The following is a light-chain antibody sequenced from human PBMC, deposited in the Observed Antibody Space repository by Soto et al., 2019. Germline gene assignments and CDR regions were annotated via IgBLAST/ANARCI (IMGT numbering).Light chain of an antibody. V-gene: IGKV3-15*01. J-gene: IGKJ4*01. Sequence: EVVMTQSPATLSLSPGERATLSCRASQRISTNLAWYQQKPGQAPSLLIYGASTGATGIPARFSGSGSGTEFTLTVSSLQSEDSAVYYCQQYNNWPLTFGGGTKVEIK. CDR1: QRISTN. CDR3: QQYNNWPLT. CDR2: GAS.